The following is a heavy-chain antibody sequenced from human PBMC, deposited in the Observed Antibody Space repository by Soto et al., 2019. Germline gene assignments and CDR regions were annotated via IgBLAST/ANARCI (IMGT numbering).Heavy chain of an antibody. V-gene: IGHV4-39*01. CDR1: GGSISSSSYY. Sequence: SETLSLTCTVSGGSISSSSYYWGWIRQPPGKGLEWIGSIYYSGSTYYNPSLKSRVTISVDTSKNQFSLKLSSVTAADTAVYYCARRXWIQLWLPYDYYYGMDVWGQGTTVTVSS. J-gene: IGHJ6*02. CDR3: ARRXWIQLWLPYDYYYGMDV. CDR2: IYYSGST. D-gene: IGHD5-18*01.